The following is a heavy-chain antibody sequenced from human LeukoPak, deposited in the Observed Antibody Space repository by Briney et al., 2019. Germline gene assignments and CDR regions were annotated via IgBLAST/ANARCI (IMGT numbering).Heavy chain of an antibody. D-gene: IGHD3-10*01. CDR1: GGSFSGHY. V-gene: IGHV4-34*01. CDR3: ARYPYYYGSGSYDY. Sequence: SETLSLTCAVYGGSFSGHYWSWIRQPPGKGPEWIGEINHSGSTNYNPSLKSRVTISVDTSKNQFSLKLSSVTAADTAVYYCARYPYYYGSGSYDYWGQGTLVTVSS. J-gene: IGHJ4*02. CDR2: INHSGST.